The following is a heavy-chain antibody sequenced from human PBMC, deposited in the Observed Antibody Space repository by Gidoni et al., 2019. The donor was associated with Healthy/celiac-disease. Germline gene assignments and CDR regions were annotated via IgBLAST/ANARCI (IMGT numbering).Heavy chain of an antibody. CDR2: MSGSGGST. D-gene: IGHD2-2*01. V-gene: IGHV3-23*01. Sequence: ELQLLESGGGLVQPGGSLRLSCAAPVFTFSSYAMRWVRQAPGKGLEWCSAMSGSGGSTYYADSVKGRFTISRDNSKNTLYLQMNSLRAEDTAVYYCAKEGSTSSFDAFDIWGQGTMVTVSS. CDR1: VFTFSSYA. J-gene: IGHJ3*02. CDR3: AKEGSTSSFDAFDI.